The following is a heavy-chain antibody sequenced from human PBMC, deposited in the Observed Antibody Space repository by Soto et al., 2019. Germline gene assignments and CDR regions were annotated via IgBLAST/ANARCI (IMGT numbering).Heavy chain of an antibody. CDR1: GYTFTSYA. CDR2: INAGNGNT. V-gene: IGHV1-3*01. D-gene: IGHD4-17*01. J-gene: IGHJ3*02. CDR3: ARLRPMTTVTTADAFDI. Sequence: ASVKVSCKASGYTFTSYAMHWVRQAPGQRLEWMGWINAGNGNTKYSQKFQGRVTITRDTSASTAYMELSSLRSEDTAVYYCARLRPMTTVTTADAFDIWGQGTMVTVSS.